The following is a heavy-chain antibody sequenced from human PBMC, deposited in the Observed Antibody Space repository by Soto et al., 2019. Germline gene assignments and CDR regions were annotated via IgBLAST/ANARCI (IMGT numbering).Heavy chain of an antibody. CDR2: INSDGSST. V-gene: IGHV3-74*01. J-gene: IGHJ6*02. D-gene: IGHD2-2*01. Sequence: QSGGSLRLSCAASGFTFSSYWMHWVRQAPGKGLVWVSRINSDGSSTRYADSVKGRFTISRDNAKNTLYLQMNSLRAEDTAVYFCARDPDIVLLPAAEDAMDVWGQGTTVTVSS. CDR1: GFTFSSYW. CDR3: ARDPDIVLLPAAEDAMDV.